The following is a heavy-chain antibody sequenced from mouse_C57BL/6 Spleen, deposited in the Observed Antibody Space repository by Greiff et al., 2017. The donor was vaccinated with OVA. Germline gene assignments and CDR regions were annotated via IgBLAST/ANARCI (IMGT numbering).Heavy chain of an antibody. J-gene: IGHJ3*01. CDR3: ARHSGSSAWFAY. V-gene: IGHV1-55*01. CDR2: IYPGSGST. Sequence: QVQLQQPGAELVKPGASVKMSCKASGYTFTSYWITWVKQRPGQGLEWIGDIYPGSGSTNYNEKFKSKATLTVDTSSSTAYMQLSSLTSEDSSVYYGARHSGSSAWFAYWGQGTLVTVSA. CDR1: GYTFTSYW. D-gene: IGHD1-1*01.